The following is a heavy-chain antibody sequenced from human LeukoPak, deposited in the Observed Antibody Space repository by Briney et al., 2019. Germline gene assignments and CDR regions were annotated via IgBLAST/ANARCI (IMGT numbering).Heavy chain of an antibody. CDR3: ARGALCGGDCYGFYYYYYGMDV. Sequence: GGSLRLSCAASGFTFSSYDMSWVRQAPGKGLEWVSTIGGSGDSTYYADSVKGWFTISRDNSKNTLYLQMNSLRAEDTAVYYCARGALCGGDCYGFYYYYYGMDVWGQGTTVTVSS. CDR1: GFTFSSYD. D-gene: IGHD2-21*02. V-gene: IGHV3-23*01. J-gene: IGHJ6*02. CDR2: IGGSGDST.